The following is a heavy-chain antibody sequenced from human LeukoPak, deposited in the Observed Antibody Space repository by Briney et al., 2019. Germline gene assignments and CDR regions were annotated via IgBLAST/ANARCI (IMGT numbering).Heavy chain of an antibody. CDR1: GFSFSSYA. D-gene: IGHD3-10*01. J-gene: IGHJ4*02. CDR3: ARDWRFGEFIFDY. V-gene: IGHV3-30*04. Sequence: GGSLRLSCAASGFSFSSYAMHWVRQVPGKGLEWLTIISYDGSSKYYADSVKDRFTVSRDNSKKTLYLQMKSLRAEDTAVYYCARDWRFGEFIFDYWGQGTLVTVSS. CDR2: ISYDGSSK.